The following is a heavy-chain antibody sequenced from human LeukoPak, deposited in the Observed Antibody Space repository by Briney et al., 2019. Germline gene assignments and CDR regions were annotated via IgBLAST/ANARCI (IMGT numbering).Heavy chain of an antibody. V-gene: IGHV3-30*02. D-gene: IGHD7-27*01. Sequence: AGGYLRLSCAASGFTFSSYGMHWVRQAPGKGLEWVAFIRYDGSNKYYADSVKGRFTIARDNSKNTLYLQMNSLRAEDTAVYYCARGLGLSQHPSYYYYGMDVWGQGTTVTVSS. CDR1: GFTFSSYG. CDR3: ARGLGLSQHPSYYYYGMDV. CDR2: IRYDGSNK. J-gene: IGHJ6*02.